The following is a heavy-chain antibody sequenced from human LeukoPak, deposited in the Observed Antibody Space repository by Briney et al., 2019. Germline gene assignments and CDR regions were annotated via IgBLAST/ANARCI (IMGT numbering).Heavy chain of an antibody. V-gene: IGHV3-30*02. Sequence: PGGSLRLSCAASGFTFSSYGMHWVRQAPGKGLEGVAFIRYDGSNKYYADSVKGRFTISRDNSKNTLYLQMNSLRAEDTAVYYCAKSLGSADPLDYWGQGTLVTVSS. CDR2: IRYDGSNK. J-gene: IGHJ4*02. CDR3: AKSLGSADPLDY. CDR1: GFTFSSYG. D-gene: IGHD6-13*01.